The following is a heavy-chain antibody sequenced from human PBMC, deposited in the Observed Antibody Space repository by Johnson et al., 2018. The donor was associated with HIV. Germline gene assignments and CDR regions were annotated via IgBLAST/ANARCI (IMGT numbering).Heavy chain of an antibody. CDR2: ISYDGSNK. CDR3: ARGGYSGSYWGPGAVDI. J-gene: IGHJ3*02. Sequence: QAQLVESGGGVVQPWRSLRLSCAASGFTFSSYAMHWVRQAPGKGLEWVTVISYDGSNKYYADSVKGRFTISRDNSKNTLYLQMNSLRAEDTAVYYCARGGYSGSYWGPGAVDIWGQGTMVTVSS. V-gene: IGHV3-30-3*01. CDR1: GFTFSSYA. D-gene: IGHD1-26*01.